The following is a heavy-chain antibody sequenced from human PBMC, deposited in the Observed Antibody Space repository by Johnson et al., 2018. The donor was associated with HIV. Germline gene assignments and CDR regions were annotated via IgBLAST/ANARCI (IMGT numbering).Heavy chain of an antibody. CDR1: GSMFSSFA. J-gene: IGHJ3*02. Sequence: QVQLAESGGGVVQPGRSLRLSCAAPGSMFSSFAMHWVRQAPGKGLEWVAVISYDGSNKYYVDSVKGRFTISRDNSKNTLYLQMNSRRAEDASVYHCAKDKFWSGKIGKAFDIWGQGTMVTVSS. CDR3: AKDKFWSGKIGKAFDI. D-gene: IGHD3-3*01. V-gene: IGHV3-30*18. CDR2: ISYDGSNK.